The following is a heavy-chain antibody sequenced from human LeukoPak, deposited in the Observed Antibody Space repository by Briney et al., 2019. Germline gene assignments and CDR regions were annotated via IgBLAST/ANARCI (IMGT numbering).Heavy chain of an antibody. D-gene: IGHD3-22*01. V-gene: IGHV4-59*08. Sequence: SETLSLTCTVSGGSINNYYWSWVRQPPGEGLEWIAYIFYNGGTNYNPSLKTRVTISVDTSKNQFSLRLNSVSAADTAVYYCARFSQYFDTSSHYLDYWGQGILVAVSS. CDR3: ARFSQYFDTSSHYLDY. CDR1: GGSINNYY. CDR2: IFYNGGT. J-gene: IGHJ4*02.